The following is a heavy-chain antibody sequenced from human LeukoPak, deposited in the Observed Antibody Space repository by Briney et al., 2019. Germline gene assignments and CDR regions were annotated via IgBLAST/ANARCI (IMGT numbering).Heavy chain of an antibody. D-gene: IGHD4-17*01. CDR2: IKSKTDGGTT. J-gene: IGHJ6*02. V-gene: IGHV3-15*01. CDR3: TTHGDYYCYGMDV. CDR1: GFTFSNAW. Sequence: GGSLRLSCAASGFTFSNAWMSWVRQAPGKGLEWVGRIKSKTDGGTTDYAAPVKGRFTISRDDSKNTLYLQMNSLKTEDTAVYYCTTHGDYYCYGMDVWGQGTTVTVSS.